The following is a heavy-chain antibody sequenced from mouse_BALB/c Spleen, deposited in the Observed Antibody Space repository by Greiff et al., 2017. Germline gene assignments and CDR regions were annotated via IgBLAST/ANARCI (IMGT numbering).Heavy chain of an antibody. CDR3: ARVYYDAMDY. J-gene: IGHJ4*01. V-gene: IGHV2-9*02. CDR2: IWAGGST. CDR1: GFSLTSYG. Sequence: VQGVESGPGLVAPSQSLSITCTVSGFSLTSYGVHWVRQPPGKGLEWLGVIWAGGSTNYNSALMSRLSISKDNSKSQVFLKMNSLQTDDTAMYHCARVYYDAMDYWGQGTSVTVSS.